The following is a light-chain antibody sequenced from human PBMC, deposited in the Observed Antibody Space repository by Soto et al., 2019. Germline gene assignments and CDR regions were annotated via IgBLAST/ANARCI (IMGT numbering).Light chain of an antibody. CDR2: AAS. J-gene: IGKJ1*01. CDR3: QKYNSGPWT. Sequence: DIQMTQSPSSLSASVGDRVTITCRASQGISNYLAWYQQKSGEVPKLLIYAASTLQSGVPSRFRGSGSGADFTLIISSLQPEDVATYYCQKYNSGPWTFGQGTKVDLK. CDR1: QGISNY. V-gene: IGKV1-27*01.